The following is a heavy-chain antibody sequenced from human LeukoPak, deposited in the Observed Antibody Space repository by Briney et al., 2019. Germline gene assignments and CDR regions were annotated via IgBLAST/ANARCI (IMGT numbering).Heavy chain of an antibody. CDR1: VGTFSDYA. J-gene: IGHJ4*02. CDR2: IIPILGIA. Sequence: ASVKVSCKASVGTFSDYAISWVRQAPGQGLEWMGRIIPILGIANYAQKFQGRVAITADKSTSTAYMELSSLRSEDTAVYYCAREIPAAAFPNYVDYWGQGTLATVSS. CDR3: AREIPAAAFPNYVDY. V-gene: IGHV1-69*04. D-gene: IGHD2-2*01.